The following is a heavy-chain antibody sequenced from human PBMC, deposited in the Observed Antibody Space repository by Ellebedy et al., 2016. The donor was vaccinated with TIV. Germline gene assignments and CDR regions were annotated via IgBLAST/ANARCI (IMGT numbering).Heavy chain of an antibody. CDR1: GYTFTSYG. CDR2: ISAYKGNT. J-gene: IGHJ5*02. CDR3: ARESVVTTALLDL. Sequence: AASVKVSCKTSGYTFTSYGISWVRQAPGQGLEWMGWISAYKGNTNYAQNLQGRVTMTADTSTSTVFMELRSLTSDDTAVYYCARESVVTTALLDLWGQGTLVTVSS. D-gene: IGHD4-17*01. V-gene: IGHV1-18*04.